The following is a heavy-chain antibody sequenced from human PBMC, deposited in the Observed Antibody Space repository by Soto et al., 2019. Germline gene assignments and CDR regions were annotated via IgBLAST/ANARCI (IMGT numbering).Heavy chain of an antibody. CDR2: IRSKAYGGTT. CDR3: TRSRSVWGSYETWY. CDR1: GFSFGDYA. J-gene: IGHJ4*02. D-gene: IGHD3-16*01. Sequence: SLRLSCTASGFSFGDYARSWFRQAPGKGLEWVGFIRSKAYGGTTEYAASVKGRFTISRDDSKSIAYLQMNSLKTEDTAVYYCTRSRSVWGSYETWYWGQGTLVTVSS. V-gene: IGHV3-49*03.